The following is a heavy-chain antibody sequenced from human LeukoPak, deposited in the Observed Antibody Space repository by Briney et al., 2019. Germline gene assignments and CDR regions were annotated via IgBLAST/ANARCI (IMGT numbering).Heavy chain of an antibody. J-gene: IGHJ6*02. CDR3: ARALVPLDYYYYGMDV. V-gene: IGHV1-46*01. D-gene: IGHD6-13*01. CDR2: INPSGGTT. Sequence: ASVKVSCKASGYTFTSYYMHWVRQAPGQGLEWMGIINPSGGTTGYAQKFQGRVTMTRDTSISTAYMELSRLRSDDTAVYYCARALVPLDYYYYGMDVWGQGTTVTVSS. CDR1: GYTFTSYY.